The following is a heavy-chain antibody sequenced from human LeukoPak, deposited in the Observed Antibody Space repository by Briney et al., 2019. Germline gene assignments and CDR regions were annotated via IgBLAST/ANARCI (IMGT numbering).Heavy chain of an antibody. CDR3: AKDLRTMVRGNPAEYYFDY. CDR2: ISGSGGST. V-gene: IGHV3-23*01. Sequence: GGSLRLSCAASGFTFSSYAMSWVRQAPGKGLEWVSAISGSGGSTYYADSVKGRFTISRDNSKNTLYLQMNSLRAEDTAVYYCAKDLRTMVRGNPAEYYFDYWGQGTLVTVSS. CDR1: GFTFSSYA. J-gene: IGHJ4*02. D-gene: IGHD3-10*01.